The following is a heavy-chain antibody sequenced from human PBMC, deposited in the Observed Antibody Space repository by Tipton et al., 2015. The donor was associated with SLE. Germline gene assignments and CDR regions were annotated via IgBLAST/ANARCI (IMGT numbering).Heavy chain of an antibody. CDR3: ARGLAYCGGDCYSPFDY. CDR1: GFTSSSYE. D-gene: IGHD2-21*01. CDR2: ISSSGSTI. V-gene: IGHV3-48*03. Sequence: GSLRLSCAASGFTSSSYEMNWVRQAPGKGLEWVSYISSSGSTIYYADSVKGRFTISRDNAKNSLYLQMNSLRAEDTAVYYCARGLAYCGGDCYSPFDYWGQGTLVTVSS. J-gene: IGHJ4*02.